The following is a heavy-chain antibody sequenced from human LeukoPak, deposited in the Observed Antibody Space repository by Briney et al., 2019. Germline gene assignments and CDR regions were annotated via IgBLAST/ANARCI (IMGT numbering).Heavy chain of an antibody. Sequence: GASVKVSCKASGYTFTGYYMHWVRQAPGQGLEWMGRINPNSGGTNYAQKFQGRDTMTRDTSISTAYMELSRLRSDDTAVYYCASPLTYYYDSSGYSSDYWGQGTLVTVSS. CDR3: ASPLTYYYDSSGYSSDY. D-gene: IGHD3-22*01. V-gene: IGHV1-2*06. CDR2: INPNSGGT. J-gene: IGHJ4*02. CDR1: GYTFTGYY.